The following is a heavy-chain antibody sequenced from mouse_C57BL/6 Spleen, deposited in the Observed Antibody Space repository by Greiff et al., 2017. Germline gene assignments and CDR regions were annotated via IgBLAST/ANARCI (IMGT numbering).Heavy chain of an antibody. CDR1: GYAFSSYW. Sequence: QVQLQQSGAELVKPGASVKISCKASGYAFSSYWMNWVKQRPGKGLEWIGQIYPGDGDTNYNGKFKGKATLTADKSSSTAYMQLSSLTSEDSAVYFCARSFTVVAPFDYWGQGTTLTVSS. CDR3: ARSFTVVAPFDY. D-gene: IGHD1-1*01. J-gene: IGHJ2*01. CDR2: IYPGDGDT. V-gene: IGHV1-80*01.